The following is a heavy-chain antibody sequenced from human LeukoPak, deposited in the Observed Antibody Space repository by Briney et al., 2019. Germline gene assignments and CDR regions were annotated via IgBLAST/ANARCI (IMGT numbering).Heavy chain of an antibody. V-gene: IGHV6-1*01. CDR2: TYYRSKWYN. CDR3: ARSVSSVSYRIDY. CDR1: GDSVSSNSAA. J-gene: IGHJ4*02. D-gene: IGHD6-19*01. Sequence: SRTLSLTCAISGDSVSSNSAAWNWIRQSPSRGLEWLGRTYYRSKWYNDYEVSVKSRITINPDTSKNQFSLQLNSVTPEDTAVYYCARSVSSVSYRIDYWGQGTLVTVSS.